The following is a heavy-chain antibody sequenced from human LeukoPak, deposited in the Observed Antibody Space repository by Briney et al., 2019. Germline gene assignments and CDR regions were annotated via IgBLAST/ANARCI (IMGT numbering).Heavy chain of an antibody. Sequence: PGGSLRLSCAASGFTFSIYTINWVRQAPGKGLEWVSAISGSGGSTYYADSVKGRFTISRDNSKNTLYLQMNSLRAEDTAVYYCAKSRAGYCSSTSCSPNWFDPWGQGTLVTVSS. CDR1: GFTFSIYT. CDR2: ISGSGGST. D-gene: IGHD2-2*01. J-gene: IGHJ5*02. CDR3: AKSRAGYCSSTSCSPNWFDP. V-gene: IGHV3-23*01.